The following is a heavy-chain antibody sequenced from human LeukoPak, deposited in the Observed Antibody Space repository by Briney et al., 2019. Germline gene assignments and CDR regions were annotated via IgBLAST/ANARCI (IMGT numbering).Heavy chain of an antibody. J-gene: IGHJ1*01. Sequence: GGSLRLSCAASGFTFSSYGMHWVRQAPGKGLEWVAVIWYDGSNKYYADSVKGRFTISRDNSKNTLYLQMNSLRAEDTAVYYCARDYRVFHMAYHAGLFQHWGQGTLVTVSS. V-gene: IGHV3-33*01. CDR1: GFTFSSYG. D-gene: IGHD1-26*01. CDR2: IWYDGSNK. CDR3: ARDYRVFHMAYHAGLFQH.